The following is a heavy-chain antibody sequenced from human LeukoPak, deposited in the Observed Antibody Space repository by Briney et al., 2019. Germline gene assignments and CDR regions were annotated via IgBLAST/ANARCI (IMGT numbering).Heavy chain of an antibody. D-gene: IGHD2-2*01. J-gene: IGHJ1*01. Sequence: ASVKVSCEASGYTFTTYSLAWVRQAPGQSLEWMGWISVNNGGTNYAQSFQDRVTLTRDTSTNTAYLELRSLRPDDTAIIYCATATQPRGYFLHWGQGTLVTVSS. CDR1: GYTFTTYS. CDR3: ATATQPRGYFLH. V-gene: IGHV1-18*01. CDR2: ISVNNGGT.